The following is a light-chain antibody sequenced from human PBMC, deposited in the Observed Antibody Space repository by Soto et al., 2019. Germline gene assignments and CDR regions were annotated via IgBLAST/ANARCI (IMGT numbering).Light chain of an antibody. V-gene: IGKV3-20*01. Sequence: ESVLTQSPGSLSLSPWDRATLSCRASQSVSSSYLAWYQQKPGQAPRLLIYDASSRATGIPDRFSGSGSGTDFTLIISRLEPEDFAVYYCQQYGRSPWTFGQGTKVDIK. CDR1: QSVSSSY. CDR2: DAS. J-gene: IGKJ1*01. CDR3: QQYGRSPWT.